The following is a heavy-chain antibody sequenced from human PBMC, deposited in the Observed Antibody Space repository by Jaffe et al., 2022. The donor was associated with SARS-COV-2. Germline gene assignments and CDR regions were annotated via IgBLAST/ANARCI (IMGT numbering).Heavy chain of an antibody. CDR3: ARAHPLWFGELIPWFDP. CDR2: INAGNGNT. J-gene: IGHJ5*02. V-gene: IGHV1-3*01. Sequence: QVQLVQSGAEVKKPGASVKVSCKASGYTFTSYAMHWVRQAPGQRLEWMGWINAGNGNTKYSQKFQGRVTITRDTSASTAYMELSSLRSEDTAVYYCARAHPLWFGELIPWFDPWGQGTLVTVSS. CDR1: GYTFTSYA. D-gene: IGHD3-10*01.